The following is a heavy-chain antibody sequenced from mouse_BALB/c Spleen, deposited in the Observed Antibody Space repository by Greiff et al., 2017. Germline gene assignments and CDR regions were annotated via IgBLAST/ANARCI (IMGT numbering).Heavy chain of an antibody. CDR2: ISSGSSTI. CDR3: ASSNRRYGYFDV. V-gene: IGHV5-17*02. Sequence: EVQLVESGGGLVQPGGSRKLSCAASGFTFSSFGMHWVRQAPEKGLEWVAYISSGSSTIYYADTVKGRFTISRDNPKNTLFLQMTSLRSEDTAMYYSASSNRRYGYFDVWGEGTTVTVSA. CDR1: GFTFSSFG. J-gene: IGHJ1*01.